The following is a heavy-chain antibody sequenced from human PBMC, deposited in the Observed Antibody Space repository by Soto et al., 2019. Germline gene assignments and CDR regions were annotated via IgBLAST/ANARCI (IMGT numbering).Heavy chain of an antibody. D-gene: IGHD6-19*01. J-gene: IGHJ4*02. V-gene: IGHV3-23*01. CDR2: ISGSGGST. CDR3: AKEYEYSSGWERIDY. CDR1: GFTFSSYA. Sequence: EVQLLESGGGLVQPGGSLRLSCAASGFTFSSYAMIWVRQAPGQGLEWVSAISGSGGSTYYADSVKGRFTISRDNSKNTLYLQMNSLRAEDTAVYYCAKEYEYSSGWERIDYWGQGTLVTVSS.